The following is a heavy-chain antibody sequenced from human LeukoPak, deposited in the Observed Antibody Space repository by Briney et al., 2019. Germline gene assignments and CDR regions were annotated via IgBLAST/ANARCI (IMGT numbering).Heavy chain of an antibody. CDR3: ARDSGVRFLEWGKYYFYD. V-gene: IGHV1-8*01. Sequence: ASVKVSCKASGYTFTSYDINWVRQATGQGLEWMGWMNPNSGNTDYAQKFQGRVTMTRNTSISTAYMELSSLRSEDTAVYYCARDSGVRFLEWGKYYFYDWGQGTLVTVSS. CDR1: GYTFTSYD. D-gene: IGHD3-3*01. J-gene: IGHJ4*02. CDR2: MNPNSGNT.